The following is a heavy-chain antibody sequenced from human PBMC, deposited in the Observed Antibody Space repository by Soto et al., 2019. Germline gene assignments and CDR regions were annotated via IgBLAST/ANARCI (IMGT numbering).Heavy chain of an antibody. Sequence: GGSLRLSCAASGFTFNSYAMNWVRQSPGKGLAWVSAIGTDGNTYYANSVKGRFTISRDNSRTTLYLQMNSLRVEDAALYYCVRKYPGTRPFDYWGQGTLVTVSS. CDR3: VRKYPGTRPFDY. V-gene: IGHV3-23*01. J-gene: IGHJ4*01. CDR2: IGTDGNT. CDR1: GFTFNSYA. D-gene: IGHD2-2*01.